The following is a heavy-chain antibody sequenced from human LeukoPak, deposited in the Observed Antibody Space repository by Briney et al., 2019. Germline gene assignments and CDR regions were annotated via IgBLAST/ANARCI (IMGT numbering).Heavy chain of an antibody. Sequence: SVKVSCKASGGTFSSYAISWVRQAPGQGLEWMGGIIPIFGTANYAQKFQGRVTITADESTSTAYMELSRLRSEDTAVYYCARVVDILTGYSSYYFDYWGQGTLVTVSS. CDR2: IIPIFGTA. J-gene: IGHJ4*02. CDR1: GGTFSSYA. D-gene: IGHD3-9*01. CDR3: ARVVDILTGYSSYYFDY. V-gene: IGHV1-69*13.